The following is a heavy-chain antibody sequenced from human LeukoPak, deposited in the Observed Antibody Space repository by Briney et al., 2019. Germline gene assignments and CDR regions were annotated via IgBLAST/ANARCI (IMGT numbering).Heavy chain of an antibody. Sequence: GESLKISCKGSGYSFTSYWIGWVRQMPGKGLEWMGIIYPGDSDTRYSPSFQGQVTISADKSISTAYLQWSSLKASDTAMYCCARQTPGKEMATIGGDYWGQGTLVTVSS. CDR2: IYPGDSDT. CDR1: GYSFTSYW. CDR3: ARQTPGKEMATIGGDY. J-gene: IGHJ4*02. V-gene: IGHV5-51*01. D-gene: IGHD5-24*01.